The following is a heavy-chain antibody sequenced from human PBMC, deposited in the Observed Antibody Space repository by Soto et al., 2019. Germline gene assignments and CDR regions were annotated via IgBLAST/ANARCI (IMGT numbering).Heavy chain of an antibody. J-gene: IGHJ4*02. V-gene: IGHV1-2*02. D-gene: IGHD3-16*01. CDR2: IDLDIGDT. Sequence: QVQMVQSGAEVKKPGASVKVSCKASGHTFTGHHMHWVRQAPGQGLEWMGLIDLDIGDTKYAQKFQGRITSTSETSITTAHIELGGLRSDDTAVYYCGLEPKGTWGFDYWGQGTLVTVS. CDR1: GHTFTGHH. CDR3: GLEPKGTWGFDY.